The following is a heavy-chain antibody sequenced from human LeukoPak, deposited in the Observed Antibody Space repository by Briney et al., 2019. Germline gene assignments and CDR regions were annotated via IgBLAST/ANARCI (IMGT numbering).Heavy chain of an antibody. D-gene: IGHD3-10*01. J-gene: IGHJ4*02. Sequence: GGSLRLSCAASGFTFSSYAMHWVRQAPGKGLEWVSVIRDTGNKVYYADSVKGRFTISRDNAKNTLYLQMNSLTAEDTAVYYCAKEAGSGAFDYWGQGTLVTVSS. CDR3: AKEAGSGAFDY. V-gene: IGHV3-23*01. CDR2: IRDTGNKV. CDR1: GFTFSSYA.